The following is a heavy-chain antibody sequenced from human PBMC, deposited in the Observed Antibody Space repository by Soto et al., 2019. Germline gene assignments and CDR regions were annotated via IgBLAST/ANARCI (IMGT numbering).Heavy chain of an antibody. J-gene: IGHJ6*04. V-gene: IGHV4-31*03. CDR1: GASISSGGYY. CDR2: IYYSGST. CDR3: ARAANRYASGSYGMDV. Sequence: ASETLSLTCTVSGASISSGGYYWSWTRHHPGKGLEWVGYIYYSGSTYYNPSLKSRVTMSVDTSKNQFSLKLSSVTAADTAVYYCARAANRYASGSYGMDVWGKGTMVTVSS. D-gene: IGHD3-10*01.